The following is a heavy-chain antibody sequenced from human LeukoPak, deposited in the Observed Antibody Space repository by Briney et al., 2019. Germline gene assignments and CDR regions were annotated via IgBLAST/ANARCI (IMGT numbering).Heavy chain of an antibody. CDR3: ARVPLDIVATIGAFDI. V-gene: IGHV4-34*01. J-gene: IGHJ3*02. Sequence: SETLSLTCAVYGGSFSGYYWSWIRQPPGKGLEWIGEINHSGSTNYNPSLKSRVTISVDTSKNQFSLKLSSVTAADTAVYYCARVPLDIVATIGAFDIWGQGTMVTVSS. CDR1: GGSFSGYY. D-gene: IGHD5-12*01. CDR2: INHSGST.